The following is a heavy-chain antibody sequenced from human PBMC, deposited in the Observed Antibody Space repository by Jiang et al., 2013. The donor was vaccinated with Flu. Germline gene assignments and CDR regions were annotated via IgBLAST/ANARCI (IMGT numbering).Heavy chain of an antibody. D-gene: IGHD4-23*01. J-gene: IGHJ4*02. CDR3: ARENAGNSDY. CDR1: EYTFTNYY. CDR2: INFSGGST. Sequence: GAEVKKPGASVTVSCKASEYTFTNYYIHWVRQAPGQGLEWVGIINFSGGSTYYAQNFQGRVTITRDTSTNTVYMGLSSLTSEDTAVYFCARENAGNSDYWGQGTLVTVSS. V-gene: IGHV1-46*01.